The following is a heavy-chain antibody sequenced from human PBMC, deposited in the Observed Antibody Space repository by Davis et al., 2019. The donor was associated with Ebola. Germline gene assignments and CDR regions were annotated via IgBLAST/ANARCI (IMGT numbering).Heavy chain of an antibody. V-gene: IGHV3-9*01. CDR2: ISWNSGSI. CDR1: GFTFDDYA. J-gene: IGHJ1*01. Sequence: PGGSLRLSCAASGFTFDDYAMHWVRQAPGKGLEWVSGISWNSGSIGYADSVKGRFTISRDNAKNSLYLQMNSLRAEDTALYYCAKDRNSNAEYFQHWGQGTLVTVSS. CDR3: AKDRNSNAEYFQH. D-gene: IGHD4-11*01.